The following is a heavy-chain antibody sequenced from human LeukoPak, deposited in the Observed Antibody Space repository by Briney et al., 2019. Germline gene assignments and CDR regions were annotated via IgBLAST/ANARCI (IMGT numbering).Heavy chain of an antibody. CDR1: GGSISSNSYF. CDR2: IYDSGST. J-gene: IGHJ1*01. Sequence: SETLSLTCAVSGGSISSNSYFWGWIRQPPRKGLEWIGSIYDSGSTYYNPSLKSRVTISVDTSKNQFSLKLSSVTAADTAVYYCARSPRIPHQEFQHWGQGTLVTVSS. V-gene: IGHV4-39*07. CDR3: ARSPRIPHQEFQH. D-gene: IGHD2-21*01.